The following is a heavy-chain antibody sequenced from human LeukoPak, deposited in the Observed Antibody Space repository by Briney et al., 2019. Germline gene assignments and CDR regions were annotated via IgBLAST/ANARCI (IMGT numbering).Heavy chain of an antibody. J-gene: IGHJ5*02. D-gene: IGHD2-2*01. V-gene: IGHV4-34*01. Sequence: SETLSLTCAVYGGSFTGYYWSWIRQPPGKGLEWIGEINHSGSTNYNPSLKSRVTISVDTSKNQFSLKLSSVTAADTAVYYCARLQYCSGTSCYWFDPWGQGTLVTVSS. CDR3: ARLQYCSGTSCYWFDP. CDR1: GGSFTGYY. CDR2: INHSGST.